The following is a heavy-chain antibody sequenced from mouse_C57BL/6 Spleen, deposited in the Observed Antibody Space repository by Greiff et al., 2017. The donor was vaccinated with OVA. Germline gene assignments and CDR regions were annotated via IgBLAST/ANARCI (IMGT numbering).Heavy chain of an antibody. J-gene: IGHJ1*03. CDR3: ARRIYYGYDDEDWYFDV. D-gene: IGHD2-2*01. CDR2: IDPSDSET. CDR1: GYTFTSYW. V-gene: IGHV1-52*01. Sequence: VQLQQSGAELVRPGSSVKLSCKASGYTFTSYWMHWVKQRPIQGLEWIGNIDPSDSETHYNQKFKDKATLTVDKSSSTAYMQLSSLTSEDSAVYYCARRIYYGYDDEDWYFDVWGTGTTVTVSS.